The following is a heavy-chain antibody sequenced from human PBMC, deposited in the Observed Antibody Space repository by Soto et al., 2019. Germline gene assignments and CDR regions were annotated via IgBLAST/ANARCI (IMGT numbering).Heavy chain of an antibody. J-gene: IGHJ6*02. D-gene: IGHD2-2*01. CDR2: IKQDGREK. Sequence: ESGGGLVQPGGSLRLSCAASGFTFSSYWMSWVRQAPGKGLEWVANIKQDGREKYYVDSVKGRFTISRDNAKNSLYLQMNSLRAEDTAVYYCARDPNIVLVPAALRSYYYYYGMDVWGQGTTVTVSS. CDR1: GFTFSSYW. CDR3: ARDPNIVLVPAALRSYYYYYGMDV. V-gene: IGHV3-7*01.